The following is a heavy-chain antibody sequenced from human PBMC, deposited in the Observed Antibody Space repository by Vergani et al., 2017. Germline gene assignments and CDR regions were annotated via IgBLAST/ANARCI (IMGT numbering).Heavy chain of an antibody. V-gene: IGHV3-7*01. CDR2: IKQDGSEK. CDR1: GFTFSSYW. Sequence: VQLVESGGGLVKPGGSLRLSCAASGFTFSSYWMSWVRQAPGKGLEWVANIKQDGSEKYYVDSVKGRFTISRDNAKNSLYLQMNSLRAEDTAVYYCARDLLVYCTNGVCWGFDYWGQGTLVTVSS. J-gene: IGHJ4*02. D-gene: IGHD2-8*01. CDR3: ARDLLVYCTNGVCWGFDY.